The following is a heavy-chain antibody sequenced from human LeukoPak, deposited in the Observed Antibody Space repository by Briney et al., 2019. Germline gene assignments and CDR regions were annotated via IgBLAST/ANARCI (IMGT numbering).Heavy chain of an antibody. Sequence: SETLSLTCTVSGDSISSYYPTWIRQPAGKGLEWIGRIYTSGSTNYNPSLKSRVTMSVDTSKNQSSLKLTSVTAADTALYCCAAGGDSSEKFDYWGQGTLVTVSS. J-gene: IGHJ4*02. CDR3: AAGGDSSEKFDY. D-gene: IGHD3-22*01. CDR1: GDSISSYY. CDR2: IYTSGST. V-gene: IGHV4-4*07.